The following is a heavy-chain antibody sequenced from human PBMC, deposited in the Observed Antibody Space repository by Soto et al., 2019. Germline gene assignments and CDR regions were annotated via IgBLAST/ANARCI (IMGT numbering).Heavy chain of an antibody. CDR2: VKQDGSEK. CDR1: GFTFSDFW. V-gene: IGHV3-7*01. Sequence: PRGSLRLSCAASGFTFSDFWMSWARQTPGKGLEWVANVKQDGSEKYYVDSVKGRFTISRDNAKNSLFLQMDSLTAEDTALYYCARGLSIDYWGQGALVTVSS. CDR3: ARGLSIDY. J-gene: IGHJ4*02.